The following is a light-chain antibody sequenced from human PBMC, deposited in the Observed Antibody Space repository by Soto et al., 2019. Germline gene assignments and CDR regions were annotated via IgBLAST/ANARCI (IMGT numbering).Light chain of an antibody. Sequence: DIQMTQSPSSLSASVGDRVTITCQASQDISNYLNWYQQKPGKAPKLLIYDASNFETGVPSRFRGSGSGTDFTFTISSLQPEDIATYYCQQYDNLPPLTFGGGTKVEIK. J-gene: IGKJ4*01. CDR2: DAS. CDR3: QQYDNLPPLT. V-gene: IGKV1-33*01. CDR1: QDISNY.